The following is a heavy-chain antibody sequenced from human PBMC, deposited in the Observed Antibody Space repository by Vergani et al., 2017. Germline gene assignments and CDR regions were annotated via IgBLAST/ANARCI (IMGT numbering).Heavy chain of an antibody. CDR2: ISSSSSYI. J-gene: IGHJ4*02. D-gene: IGHD6-13*01. Sequence: EVQLVESGGGLVKPGGSLRLSCAASGFTFSSYSMNWVRQAPGKGLGWVSSISSSSSYIYYADSVKGRFTISRDNAKNSLYLQMNSLRAEDTAVYYCARQSSSVNGAYXFDYWGQGTLVTVSS. V-gene: IGHV3-21*01. CDR3: ARQSSSVNGAYXFDY. CDR1: GFTFSSYS.